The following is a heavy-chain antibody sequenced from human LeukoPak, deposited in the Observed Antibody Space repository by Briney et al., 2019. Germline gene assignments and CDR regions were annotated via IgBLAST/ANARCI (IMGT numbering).Heavy chain of an antibody. J-gene: IGHJ4*02. CDR2: ISSSGTTI. CDR3: ARGRYSSSCYSDFDY. V-gene: IGHV3-11*01. Sequence: GGSLRLSCAASGFTFSDYYMSWIRQAPGKGLEWVSYISSSGTTIYYADSVKGRFTISRDNAKNSLYLQMNSLRAEDTAVYHCARGRYSSSCYSDFDYWGQGTLVTVSS. CDR1: GFTFSDYY. D-gene: IGHD6-13*01.